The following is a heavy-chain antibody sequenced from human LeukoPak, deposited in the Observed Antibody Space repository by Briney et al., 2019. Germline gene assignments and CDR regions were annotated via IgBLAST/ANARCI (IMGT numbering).Heavy chain of an antibody. CDR3: ARSGTYAMDV. CDR2: ITSSSSTI. Sequence: GGSLRLSCAASGFTFSNYNMNWVRQAPGKGLVWVSYITSSSSTIYYADSVKGRFTISRDSAKNSLYLQMNSLRDEDTALYYCARSGTYAMDVWGQGTTVTVSS. D-gene: IGHD6-25*01. J-gene: IGHJ6*02. CDR1: GFTFSNYN. V-gene: IGHV3-48*02.